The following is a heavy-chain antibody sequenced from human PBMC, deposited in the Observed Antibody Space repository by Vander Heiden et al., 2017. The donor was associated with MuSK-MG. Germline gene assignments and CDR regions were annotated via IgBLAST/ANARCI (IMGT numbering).Heavy chain of an antibody. Sequence: QVTLKESGPVLVKPTETLTLTCTFSGFSLNNAKMGVSWIRQPPGKALEWLAHIFSNDEKFYSTSLKSRLTISKDSSKSQVVLTMANMDPVDTATYYCARTFWSSYYPSLGYYYYMDVWGIGTTVTVSS. V-gene: IGHV2-26*01. CDR3: ARTFWSSYYPSLGYYYYMDV. J-gene: IGHJ6*03. CDR2: IFSNDEK. D-gene: IGHD3-3*01. CDR1: GFSLNNAKMG.